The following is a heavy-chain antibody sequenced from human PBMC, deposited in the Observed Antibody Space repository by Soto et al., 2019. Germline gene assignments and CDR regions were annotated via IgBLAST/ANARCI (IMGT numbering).Heavy chain of an antibody. V-gene: IGHV5-10-1*01. D-gene: IGHD7-27*01. CDR1: GYSFTNFW. J-gene: IGHJ5*01. CDR3: ATQQRAKWGARTYKSFDR. Sequence: PGESLKISFKGAGYSFTNFWITWGRQMPVKGLEWMGTIDPSDSYTNYSPSFQGHVTISADKSISAAYLQWSSLKASDTAMYYCATQQRAKWGARTYKSFDRWGEGNHVTVSS. CDR2: IDPSDSYT.